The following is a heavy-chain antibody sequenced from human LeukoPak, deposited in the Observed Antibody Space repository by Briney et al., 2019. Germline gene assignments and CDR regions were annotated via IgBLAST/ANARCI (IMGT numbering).Heavy chain of an antibody. CDR3: ARDFQWSLDY. CDR1: GGSINDNY. D-gene: IGHD2-15*01. Sequence: SETLSLTCTVSGGSINDNYGSWIRQPPGKGLEWIGYVYYTGSTDYNPSLESRITISVDTSKNQFSLKLSSVTAADTAFYYCARDFQWSLDYWGPGILVTVSS. CDR2: VYYTGST. V-gene: IGHV4-59*01. J-gene: IGHJ4*02.